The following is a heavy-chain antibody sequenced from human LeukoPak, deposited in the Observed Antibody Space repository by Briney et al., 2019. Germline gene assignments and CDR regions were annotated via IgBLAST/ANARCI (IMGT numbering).Heavy chain of an antibody. D-gene: IGHD3-22*01. Sequence: ASVKVSCKASGYTFTDYYMHWVRQAPGQRLEWMGWINPNSGATKYAQKFQGRVTMTRDTSISTAYMELSRLTSDDTAVYYCARGEYVISGYRNNAFDIWGQGTMVTVSS. J-gene: IGHJ3*02. V-gene: IGHV1-2*02. CDR1: GYTFTDYY. CDR3: ARGEYVISGYRNNAFDI. CDR2: INPNSGAT.